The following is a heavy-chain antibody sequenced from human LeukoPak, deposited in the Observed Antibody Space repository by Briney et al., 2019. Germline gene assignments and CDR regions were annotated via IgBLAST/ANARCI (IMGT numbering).Heavy chain of an antibody. V-gene: IGHV4-61*02. CDR2: IYTSGST. CDR1: GGSISSGSYY. D-gene: IGHD4-17*01. J-gene: IGHJ3*02. CDR3: ARSYVDYGPDI. Sequence: SETLSLTCTVSGGSISSGSYYWSWIRQPAGKGLEWIGRIYTSGSTNYNPSLKSRVTMSVDTSTNQFSLKLSSVTAADTAVYYCARSYVDYGPDIWGQGTMVTVSS.